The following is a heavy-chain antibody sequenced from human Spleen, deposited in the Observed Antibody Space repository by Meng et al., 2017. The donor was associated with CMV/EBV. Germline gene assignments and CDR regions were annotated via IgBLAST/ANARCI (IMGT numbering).Heavy chain of an antibody. V-gene: IGHV3-64*02. J-gene: IGHJ6*02. Sequence: GESLKISCAPSGFTFSSYEMNWVRQAPGKGLEYVSAIDYSGGSTYYADSVKGGFTISRDNSKNTLYLQMGSLRAEDMAIYYCARRDYYYGMDVWGQGTTVTVSS. CDR1: GFTFSSYE. CDR2: IDYSGGST. CDR3: ARRDYYYGMDV.